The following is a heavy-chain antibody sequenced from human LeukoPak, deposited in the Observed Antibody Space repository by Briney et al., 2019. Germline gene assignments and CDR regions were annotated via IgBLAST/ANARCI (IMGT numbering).Heavy chain of an antibody. J-gene: IGHJ4*02. CDR3: ASSEVGYCSGGSCYGFDY. CDR1: GDSISSGSW. V-gene: IGHV4-4*02. Sequence: SGTLSLTCAVSGDSISSGSWWSWVRQSPGKGLEWIGEIYHSGSTSYNPSLKSRVTISVDKSKNQFSLKLNSVTAADTAVYYCASSEVGYCSGGSCYGFDYWGQGTLVTVSS. CDR2: IYHSGST. D-gene: IGHD2-15*01.